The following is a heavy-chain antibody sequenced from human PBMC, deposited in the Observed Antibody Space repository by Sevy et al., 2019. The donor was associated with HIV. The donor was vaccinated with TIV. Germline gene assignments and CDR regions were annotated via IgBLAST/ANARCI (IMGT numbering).Heavy chain of an antibody. CDR3: ITDPAYRGYDEEVINYYFYGMDV. Sequence: GGSLRLSCTASGFTFSSAWLSWVRQAPGKGLEWVGRIKSEFDGGAIDYAAPVKGRFSISREDSKNTVYLQMNSLKTEDTAVYYCITDPAYRGYDEEVINYYFYGMDVWGQGTTVTVSS. V-gene: IGHV3-15*01. CDR2: IKSEFDGGAI. CDR1: GFTFSSAW. D-gene: IGHD5-12*01. J-gene: IGHJ6*02.